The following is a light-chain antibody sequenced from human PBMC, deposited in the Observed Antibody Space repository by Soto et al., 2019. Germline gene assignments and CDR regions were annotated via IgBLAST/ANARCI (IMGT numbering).Light chain of an antibody. CDR1: QYINTR. CDR2: QTS. CDR3: HQRQSWPRT. J-gene: IGKJ1*01. Sequence: EIVLTQSPATLSSFPGDRVTLSCRASQYINTRLAWYQHRPGQSPRLLIYQTSLRAAGIPARFSASWSGTDFTLTISAVQPEDFALYYCHQRQSWPRTFGKGTKVYI. V-gene: IGKV3-11*01.